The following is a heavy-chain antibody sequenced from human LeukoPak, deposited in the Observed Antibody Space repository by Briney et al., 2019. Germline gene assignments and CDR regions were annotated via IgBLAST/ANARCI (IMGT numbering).Heavy chain of an antibody. CDR3: ARVRESHGHYFHF. J-gene: IGHJ4*02. CDR1: GGTFNDYA. D-gene: IGHD1-26*01. Sequence: ASVKVSCKASGGTFNDYAINWVRQAPGQGLEWMGGIFPLFETTNYAQGFKGRVTITADDSTSTAYMELNSLRTEDTAVYYCARVRESHGHYFHFWGQGTLVTVSS. V-gene: IGHV1-69*13. CDR2: IFPLFETT.